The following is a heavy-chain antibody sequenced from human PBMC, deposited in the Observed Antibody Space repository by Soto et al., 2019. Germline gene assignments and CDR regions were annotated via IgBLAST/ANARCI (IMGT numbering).Heavy chain of an antibody. CDR2: ISSSGSTI. J-gene: IGHJ4*02. CDR3: ARAAAYYYDSSGYSVFDY. V-gene: IGHV3-48*03. CDR1: GFTFSSYE. Sequence: PGGSLRLSCAASGFTFSSYEMNWVRQAPGKGLEWVSYISSSGSTIYYADSVKGRFTISRDNAKNSLYLQMNSLRAEDTAVYYCARAAAYYYDSSGYSVFDYWGQGTLVTVSS. D-gene: IGHD3-22*01.